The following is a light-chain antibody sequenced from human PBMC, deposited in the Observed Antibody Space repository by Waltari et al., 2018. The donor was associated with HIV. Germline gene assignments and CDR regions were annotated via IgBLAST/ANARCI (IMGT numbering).Light chain of an antibody. CDR1: QTINIY. J-gene: IGKJ2*01. V-gene: IGKV1-39*01. CDR2: AAS. CDR3: QQSYSAPPVYT. Sequence: GDRVTITCRASQTINIYLNWYQQKPGKAPKLLIYAASSLQSGVPSRFSGSGSGTHFTLTINSLQPEDFATYYCQQSYSAPPVYTFGQGTKLEIK.